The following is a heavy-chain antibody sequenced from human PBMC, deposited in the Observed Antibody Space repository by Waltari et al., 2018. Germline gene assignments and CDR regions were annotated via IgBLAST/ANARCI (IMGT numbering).Heavy chain of an antibody. CDR3: ARVGTGRAYYYYALDV. Sequence: QVQLQESGPGLVKPSETLSLICSVSGGSISDYYWSWIRQPPGKGLEWIGYIYNIGTTKYNPSLESRVNISLDTSNKQFSLRLTSVTAADTAVYYCARVGTGRAYYYYALDVWGQGTTVIVSS. D-gene: IGHD1-1*01. CDR2: IYNIGTT. V-gene: IGHV4-59*12. CDR1: GGSISDYY. J-gene: IGHJ6*02.